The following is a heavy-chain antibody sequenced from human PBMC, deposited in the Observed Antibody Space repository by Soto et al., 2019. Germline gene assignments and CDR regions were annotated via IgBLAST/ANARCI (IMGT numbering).Heavy chain of an antibody. D-gene: IGHD3-10*01. J-gene: IGHJ4*02. CDR2: INPSGGST. CDR3: ATEWFGELLSSDY. Sequence: ASVKVSCKASGYTFTSCYMHWVRQAPGQGLEWMGIINPSGGSTSYAQKFQGRVTMTRDTSTSTVYMELSSLRSEDTAVYYCATEWFGELLSSDYWGQGTLVTVSS. V-gene: IGHV1-46*03. CDR1: GYTFTSCY.